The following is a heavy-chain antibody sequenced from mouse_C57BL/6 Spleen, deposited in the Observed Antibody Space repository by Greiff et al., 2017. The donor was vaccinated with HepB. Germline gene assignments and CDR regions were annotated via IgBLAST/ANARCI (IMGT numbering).Heavy chain of an antibody. V-gene: IGHV1-61*01. CDR2: IYPSDSET. D-gene: IGHD2-1*01. Sequence: VQLQQPGAELVRPGSSVKLSCKASGYTFTSYWMDWVKQRPGQGLEWIGNIYPSDSETHYNQKFKDKATLTVDKSSSTAYMQLSSLTSEDSAVYYCAREGNPPYSAMDYWGQGTSVTVSS. CDR3: AREGNPPYSAMDY. CDR1: GYTFTSYW. J-gene: IGHJ4*01.